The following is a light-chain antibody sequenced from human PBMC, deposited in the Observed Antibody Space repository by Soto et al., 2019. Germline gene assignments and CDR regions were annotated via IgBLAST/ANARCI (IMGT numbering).Light chain of an antibody. CDR2: KAS. CDR3: QHYNSYSEA. V-gene: IGKV1-5*03. Sequence: EIQMTQSPSSLSASLGDRATLTCKASQGISNYLNWYQQKPGKAPKLLIYKASTLESGVPSRFSGSGSGTEYTLTISSLQPDDFAAYYCQHYNSYSEAFGQGTKVDIK. J-gene: IGKJ1*01. CDR1: QGISNY.